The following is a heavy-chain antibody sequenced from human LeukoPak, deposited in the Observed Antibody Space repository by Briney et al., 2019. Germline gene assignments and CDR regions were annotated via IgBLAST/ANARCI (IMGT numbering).Heavy chain of an antibody. CDR3: ARDSEYILDY. CDR2: ISSSSSTI. D-gene: IGHD6-6*01. J-gene: IGHJ4*02. Sequence: LGGSLRLSCAASGFTFSSYSMSWVRQAPGKGLEWVSYISSSSSTIYYADSVKGRFTISRDNAKNSLYLQMNSLRAEDTAVYYCARDSEYILDYWGQGTLVTVSS. CDR1: GFTFSSYS. V-gene: IGHV3-48*01.